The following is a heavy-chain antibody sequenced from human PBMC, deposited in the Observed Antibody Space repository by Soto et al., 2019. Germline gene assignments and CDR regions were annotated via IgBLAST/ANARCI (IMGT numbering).Heavy chain of an antibody. J-gene: IGHJ4*02. V-gene: IGHV4-31*03. CDR1: GGSISSGGYY. CDR2: IYHSGST. D-gene: IGHD3-10*02. CDR3: ARTYPTIIGGYLDC. Sequence: PSETLSLTCTVSGGSISSGGYYWSWIRQHPGKGLEWIGYIYHSGSTYYNPSLKSRVTISVDTSKNQFSLKLSSVTAADTAVYYCARTYPTIIGGYLDCWGQGTLVTVSS.